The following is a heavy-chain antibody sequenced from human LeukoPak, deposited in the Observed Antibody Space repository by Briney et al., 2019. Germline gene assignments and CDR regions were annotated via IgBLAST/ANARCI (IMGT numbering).Heavy chain of an antibody. D-gene: IGHD2-2*01. CDR3: AGSSTSCYLSCYYYGMDV. CDR1: GFTFSSYA. V-gene: IGHV3-30-3*01. CDR2: ISYDGSNK. J-gene: IGHJ6*02. Sequence: GGSLRLSCAASGFTFSSYAMHWVRQAPGKGLEWVAVISYDGSNKYYADSVKGRFTISRDNSKNTLYLQMNSLRAEDTAVYYCAGSSTSCYLSCYYYGMDVWGQGTTVTVPS.